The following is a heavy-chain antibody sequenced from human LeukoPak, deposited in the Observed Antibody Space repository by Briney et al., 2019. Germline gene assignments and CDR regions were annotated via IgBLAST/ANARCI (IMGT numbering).Heavy chain of an antibody. V-gene: IGHV4-59*01. Sequence: SETLSLTCTVSWVSISSYYWSWIRQPPGKGLDWIGYIYYSGSTNYNPSLKSRVTISVDTSKNQFSLKLSSVTAADTAVYYCARGRDYGDNHFDYWGQGTLVTVSS. J-gene: IGHJ4*02. CDR1: WVSISSYY. CDR2: IYYSGST. D-gene: IGHD4-23*01. CDR3: ARGRDYGDNHFDY.